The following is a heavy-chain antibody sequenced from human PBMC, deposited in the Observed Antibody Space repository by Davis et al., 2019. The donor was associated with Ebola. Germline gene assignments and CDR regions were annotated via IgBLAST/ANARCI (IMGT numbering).Heavy chain of an antibody. D-gene: IGHD6-13*01. CDR1: GFTFDDYA. CDR3: ARGPGIAAAGTRFSYYYGMDV. J-gene: IGHJ6*02. V-gene: IGHV3-9*01. Sequence: GGSLRLSCAASGFTFDDYAMHWVRQAPGKGLEWVSGISWNSGSIGYADSVKGRFTISRDNAKNSLYLQMNSLRAEDTAVYYCARGPGIAAAGTRFSYYYGMDVWGQGTTVTVSS. CDR2: ISWNSGSI.